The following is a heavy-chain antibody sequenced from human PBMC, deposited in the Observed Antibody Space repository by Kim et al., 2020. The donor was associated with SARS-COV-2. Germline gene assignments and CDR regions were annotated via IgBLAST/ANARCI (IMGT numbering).Heavy chain of an antibody. Sequence: ASVKVSCKASGYTFTSYYMHWVRQAPGQGLEWMGIINPSGGSTSYAQKFQGRVTMTRDTSTSTVYMELSSLRSEDTAVYYCAREDLKPDYYDSSGRAFDIWGQGTMVTVSS. D-gene: IGHD3-22*01. CDR1: GYTFTSYY. CDR3: AREDLKPDYYDSSGRAFDI. J-gene: IGHJ3*02. V-gene: IGHV1-46*01. CDR2: INPSGGST.